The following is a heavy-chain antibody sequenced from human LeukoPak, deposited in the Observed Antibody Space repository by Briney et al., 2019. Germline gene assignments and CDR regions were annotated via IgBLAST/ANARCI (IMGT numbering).Heavy chain of an antibody. CDR1: GFTFSSDE. D-gene: IGHD6-6*01. V-gene: IGHV3-48*03. Sequence: GGSLRLSCVASGFTFSSDEMSWVRQAPGKGLEWVSCISAGSSSIFYADSVQGRFTISRDNSKNSLYLQMNSLRVEDTAVYYCARGGMAARFAYWGQGTLVTVSS. CDR3: ARGGMAARFAY. J-gene: IGHJ4*02. CDR2: ISAGSSSI.